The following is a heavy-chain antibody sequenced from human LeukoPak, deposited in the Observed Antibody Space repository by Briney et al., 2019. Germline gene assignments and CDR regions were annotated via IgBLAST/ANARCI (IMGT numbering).Heavy chain of an antibody. V-gene: IGHV1-69*01. D-gene: IGHD4-11*01. J-gene: IGHJ4*02. CDR3: ASPKEDSDYYFDY. CDR2: IIPLFGRA. CDR1: GGTFRNYA. Sequence: SVKVPCKASGGTFRNYAISWVRQAPGQGLEWMGGIIPLFGRAEYAQRFQGRVTITADESTSTAYLELSILRSEDTAVYYCASPKEDSDYYFDYWGQGTLVTVSS.